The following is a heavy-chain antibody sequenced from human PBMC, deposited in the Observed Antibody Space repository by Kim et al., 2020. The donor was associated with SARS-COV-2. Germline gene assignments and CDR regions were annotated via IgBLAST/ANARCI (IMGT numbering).Heavy chain of an antibody. Sequence: GGSLRLSCAASGFTFSSYEMNWVRQAPGKGLEWVSYISSSGSTIYYADSVKGRFTISRDNAKNSLYLQMNSLRAEDTAVYYCARERGLKGDFWSGSGYGMDVWGQGTTVTVSS. CDR2: ISSSGSTI. CDR1: GFTFSSYE. D-gene: IGHD3-3*01. V-gene: IGHV3-48*03. J-gene: IGHJ6*02. CDR3: ARERGLKGDFWSGSGYGMDV.